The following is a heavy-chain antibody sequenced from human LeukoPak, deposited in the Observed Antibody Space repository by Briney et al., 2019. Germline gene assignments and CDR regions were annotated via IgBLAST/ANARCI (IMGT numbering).Heavy chain of an antibody. CDR2: INAGNGNT. V-gene: IGHV1-3*01. J-gene: IGHJ4*02. CDR3: ARDQGLTGYFDY. Sequence: GASVKVSCKASGYTFTSYAMHWVRQAPGQRLEWMGWINAGNGNTKYSQKFQGRVTITRDTSASTAYMELSSLRSEDTAVYYCARDQGLTGYFDYWGQGTLVTVSS. CDR1: GYTFTSYA. D-gene: IGHD3-9*01.